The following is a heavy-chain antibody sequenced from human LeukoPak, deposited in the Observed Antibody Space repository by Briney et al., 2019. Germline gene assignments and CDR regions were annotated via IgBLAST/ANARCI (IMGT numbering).Heavy chain of an antibody. D-gene: IGHD3-16*02. CDR2: ISGSGGST. CDR3: ARLSAPNYSYYYYMDV. V-gene: IGHV3-23*01. J-gene: IGHJ6*03. CDR1: GFTFSSYG. Sequence: QSGGSLRLSCAASGFTFSSYGMSWVRQAPGKGLEWVSAISGSGGSTYYADSVKGRFTISRDNSKNTLYLQMNSLRAEDTAVYYCARLSAPNYSYYYYMDVWGKGTTVTISS.